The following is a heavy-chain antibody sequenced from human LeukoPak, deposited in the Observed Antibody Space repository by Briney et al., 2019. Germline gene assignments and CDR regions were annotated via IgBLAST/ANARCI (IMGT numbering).Heavy chain of an antibody. V-gene: IGHV1-3*01. CDR2: INAGNGNT. Sequence: GASVKVSCKASGYTFTSYAMHWVRQAPGQRLEWMGWINAGNGNTKYSQKFQGRVTITRDTSASTAYMELSSLRSEDTAVYYCARETHISGSYQRRGSPLPDYWGQGTLVTVSS. D-gene: IGHD1-26*01. CDR3: ARETHISGSYQRRGSPLPDY. CDR1: GYTFTSYA. J-gene: IGHJ4*02.